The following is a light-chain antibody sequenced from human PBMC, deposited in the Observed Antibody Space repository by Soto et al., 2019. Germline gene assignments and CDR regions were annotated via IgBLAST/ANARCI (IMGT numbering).Light chain of an antibody. V-gene: IGKV3-15*01. CDR2: GAS. Sequence: EIVLTQSPATLSLSPGERATLSCRASQSVSSYLAWYQQKPGQAPRLLVYGASTRATGIPARFSGSGSGTEFILTISRMQSEDFAVYYCQQYNYWPPWTFGQGTKVDIK. J-gene: IGKJ1*01. CDR3: QQYNYWPPWT. CDR1: QSVSSY.